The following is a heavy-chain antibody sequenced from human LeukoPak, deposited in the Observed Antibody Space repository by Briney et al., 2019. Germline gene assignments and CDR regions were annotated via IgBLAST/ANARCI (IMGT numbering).Heavy chain of an antibody. D-gene: IGHD6-13*01. J-gene: IGHJ4*02. Sequence: ASVKVSCKASGYTFTGYYMHWVRQAPGQGLEWMGWINPNSGGTNYAQKLQGRVTMTTDTSTSTAYMELRSLRSDDTAVYYCARDRSSSSEIDYWGQGTLVTVSS. V-gene: IGHV1-2*02. CDR1: GYTFTGYY. CDR3: ARDRSSSSEIDY. CDR2: INPNSGGT.